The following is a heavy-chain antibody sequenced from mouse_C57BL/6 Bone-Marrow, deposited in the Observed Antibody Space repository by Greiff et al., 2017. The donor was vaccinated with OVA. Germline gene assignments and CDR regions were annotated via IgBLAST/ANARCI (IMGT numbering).Heavy chain of an antibody. CDR1: GYTFTSYW. D-gene: IGHD2-1*01. V-gene: IGHV1-52*01. CDR2: IDPSDSET. Sequence: QVQLQQPGAELVRPGSSVKLSCKASGYTFTSYWMHWVKQRPIQGLEWIGNIDPSDSETHYNQKFKDKATLTVDKSSSTASMQLSSLTSEDSAVYYCARAGDRCNYYFDDWGQGTTLTVSS. CDR3: ARAGDRCNYYFDD. J-gene: IGHJ2*01.